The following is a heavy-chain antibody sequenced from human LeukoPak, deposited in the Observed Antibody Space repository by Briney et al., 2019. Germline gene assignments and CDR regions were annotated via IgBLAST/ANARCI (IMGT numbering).Heavy chain of an antibody. J-gene: IGHJ3*02. CDR2: IKSKTDGGTT. V-gene: IGHV3-15*01. D-gene: IGHD1-26*01. Sequence: GGSLRLSCAASGFTFSNAWMSWVRQAPGKGLEWVGRIKSKTDGGTTDYAAPVEGRFTISRDDSKNTLYLQMNSLKTEDTAVYYCTTAGSYWPNDAFDIWGQGTMVTVSS. CDR3: TTAGSYWPNDAFDI. CDR1: GFTFSNAW.